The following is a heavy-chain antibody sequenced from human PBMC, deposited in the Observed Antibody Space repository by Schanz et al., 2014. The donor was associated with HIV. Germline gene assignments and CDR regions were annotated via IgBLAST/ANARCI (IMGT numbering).Heavy chain of an antibody. CDR1: GFTFNNYA. CDR3: AKEEQQLGGVGGYHFDY. CDR2: ISYDGSNK. Sequence: VQLLEFGGGSVRPGESLRLSCLASGFTFNNYAMSWVRQAPGKGLEWVAVISYDGSNKYYADSVKGRFTISRDISKTTLYLQLNSLRAEDTAVYYCAKEEQQLGGVGGYHFDYWGQGTLVTVSS. J-gene: IGHJ4*02. D-gene: IGHD6-13*01. V-gene: IGHV3-30*18.